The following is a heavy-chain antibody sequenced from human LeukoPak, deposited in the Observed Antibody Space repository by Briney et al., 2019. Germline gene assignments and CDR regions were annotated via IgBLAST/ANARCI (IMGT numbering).Heavy chain of an antibody. CDR2: ITASSTAM. V-gene: IGHV3-21*01. Sequence: GGSLRLSCAASGFTFSSYAMNWVRQAPGKGLEWVSSITASSTAMYSADSVKGRFTISRDNAKNFLYLQMNSLRAEDTAVYYCARTYYDILTGYNPYFDYWGQGILVTVSS. CDR3: ARTYYDILTGYNPYFDY. D-gene: IGHD3-9*01. J-gene: IGHJ4*02. CDR1: GFTFSSYA.